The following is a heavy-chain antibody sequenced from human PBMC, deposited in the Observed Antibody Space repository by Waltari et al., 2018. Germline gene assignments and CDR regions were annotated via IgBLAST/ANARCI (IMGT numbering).Heavy chain of an antibody. D-gene: IGHD3-22*01. V-gene: IGHV1-46*01. J-gene: IGHJ5*02. Sequence: QVQLVQSGAEVKKPGASVKVSCKASGHTFTRYYMHWVRQAPGQGLEWMGIINPSGGRTNYAQKCQGRVTMTRDTSTSTVYMELSSLRSEDTAVYYCARDEGYDSSGYYPRNWFDPWGQGTQVTVSS. CDR3: ARDEGYDSSGYYPRNWFDP. CDR2: INPSGGRT. CDR1: GHTFTRYY.